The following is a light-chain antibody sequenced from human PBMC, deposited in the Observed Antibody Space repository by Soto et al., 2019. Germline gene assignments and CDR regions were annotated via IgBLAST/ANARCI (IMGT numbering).Light chain of an antibody. CDR1: SSNIGAGYD. CDR2: GNS. J-gene: IGLJ1*01. CDR3: QSYDSSLSGYV. Sequence: QSVLTQPPSVSGAPGQRVTISCTGSSSNIGAGYDVHWYQQLPGTAPKLLIYGNSNRPSGVPDRISGSKSGTSASLAITGLQGEDEADYYCQSYDSSLSGYVFGTGTKDRP. V-gene: IGLV1-40*01.